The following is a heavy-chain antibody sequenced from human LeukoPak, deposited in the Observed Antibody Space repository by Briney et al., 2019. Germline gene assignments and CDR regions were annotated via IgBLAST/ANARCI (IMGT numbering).Heavy chain of an antibody. J-gene: IGHJ3*02. CDR2: INHSGST. CDR3: ASPRIAMVRGGHASDI. D-gene: IGHD3-10*01. V-gene: IGHV4-34*01. Sequence: PSETLPLTCAVYGGSFSGYYWSWIRQPPGKGLGWIGEINHSGSTNYNPSLKSRVTISVDTSKNQFSLKLSSVTAADTAVYYCASPRIAMVRGGHASDIWVQGTMVTDSS. CDR1: GGSFSGYY.